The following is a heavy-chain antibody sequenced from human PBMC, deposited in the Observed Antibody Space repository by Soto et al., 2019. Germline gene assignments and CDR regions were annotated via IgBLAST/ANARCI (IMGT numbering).Heavy chain of an antibody. J-gene: IGHJ4*02. CDR3: ARSQSKGVSRPYFDY. CDR2: IYWDDDK. D-gene: IGHD3-3*01. V-gene: IGHV2-5*02. CDR1: GFSLTTSGVG. Sequence: QITLKESGPTLMKPTQTLTLTCTFSGFSLTTSGVGVGWIRQPPGKALEWLALIYWDDDKRYSPSLNSRLTITMDNSKNQVVLTMTNMDPVDTATYYCARSQSKGVSRPYFDYWGQGTLVTVSS.